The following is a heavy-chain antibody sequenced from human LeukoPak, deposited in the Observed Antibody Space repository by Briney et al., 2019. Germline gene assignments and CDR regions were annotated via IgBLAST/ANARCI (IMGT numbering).Heavy chain of an antibody. Sequence: PSETLSLTCTVSGGSISSYYWSWIRQPPGKGLEWIGYIYYSGSTNYNPSLKSRVTISVDTSKNQFSLKLSSVTAADTAVYYCAKDVLNEVIPTTPNVRGQGTLVTVSS. D-gene: IGHD2-15*01. CDR2: IYYSGST. J-gene: IGHJ4*02. CDR3: AKDVLNEVIPTTPNV. V-gene: IGHV4-59*01. CDR1: GGSISSYY.